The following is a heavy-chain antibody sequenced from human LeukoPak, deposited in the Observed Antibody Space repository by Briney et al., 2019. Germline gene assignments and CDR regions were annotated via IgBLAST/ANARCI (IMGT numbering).Heavy chain of an antibody. CDR2: INHSGST. Sequence: SETLSLTCAVYGGSFSGYYWSWIRQPPGKGLEWIGEINHSGSTNYNPSLKSRVTISVDTSKNQFSLKLSSVTAADTAVYYCARVGGSSGWTSYYYYMDVWGKGTTVTVSS. J-gene: IGHJ6*03. CDR3: ARVGGSSGWTSYYYYMDV. V-gene: IGHV4-34*01. CDR1: GGSFSGYY. D-gene: IGHD6-19*01.